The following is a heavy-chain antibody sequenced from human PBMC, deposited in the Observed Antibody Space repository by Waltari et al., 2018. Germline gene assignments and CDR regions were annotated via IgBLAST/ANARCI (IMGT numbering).Heavy chain of an antibody. D-gene: IGHD3-10*01. Sequence: QVQLVDSGGGLVKPGGSLRLSCAASGFSFSDYYTGWIRQAPGKGLEWISYISSSGSTIYYADSVKGRFSISRDNGKNSLYLQMNSLRAEDTAVYYCTRPPGDRRRDYWGQGTLVTVSS. CDR3: TRPPGDRRRDY. J-gene: IGHJ4*02. CDR2: ISSSGSTI. CDR1: GFSFSDYY. V-gene: IGHV3-11*01.